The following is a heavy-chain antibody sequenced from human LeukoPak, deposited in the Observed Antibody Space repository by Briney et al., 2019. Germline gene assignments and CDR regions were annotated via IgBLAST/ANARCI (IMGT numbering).Heavy chain of an antibody. CDR3: ARSPTIAVAGHWYFDL. J-gene: IGHJ2*01. CDR2: IIPIFGTA. Sequence: SVKVSCKASGGTFSSYAISWMRQAPGQGLEWMGGIIPIFGTANYAQKFQGRVTITADESTSTAYMELSSLRSEDTAVYYCARSPTIAVAGHWYFDLWGRGTLVTVSS. D-gene: IGHD6-19*01. V-gene: IGHV1-69*13. CDR1: GGTFSSYA.